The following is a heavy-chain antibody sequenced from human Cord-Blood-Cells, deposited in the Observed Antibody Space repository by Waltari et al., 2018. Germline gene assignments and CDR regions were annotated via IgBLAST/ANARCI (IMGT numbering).Heavy chain of an antibody. Sequence: QVQLVQSGAEVKKPGASVKVSCKASGYTFTGYYMHWVRQAPGQGLEWMGWINPNSGGTNYAQKFQGRVTMTRDTSISTAYMELSRLRSDDTAVYYCARVIKAGDVGGYFDLWGRGTLVTVSS. CDR1: GYTFTGYY. V-gene: IGHV1-2*02. CDR2: INPNSGGT. D-gene: IGHD7-27*01. J-gene: IGHJ2*01. CDR3: ARVIKAGDVGGYFDL.